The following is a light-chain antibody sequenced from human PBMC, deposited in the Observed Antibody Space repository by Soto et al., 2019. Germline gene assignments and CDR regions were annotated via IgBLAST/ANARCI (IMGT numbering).Light chain of an antibody. J-gene: IGKJ1*01. CDR3: QQSYNTPRT. CDR2: KAS. CDR1: QTVTSY. V-gene: IGKV1-39*01. Sequence: DVQMTQSPSSLSASVGDSLTLTCRASQTVTSYLNWYQQKPGKAPKLLIYKASTLKSGVPSRFSGSGSGTEFTLTISSLQPDDFATYYCQQSYNTPRTFGQGSKVDIK.